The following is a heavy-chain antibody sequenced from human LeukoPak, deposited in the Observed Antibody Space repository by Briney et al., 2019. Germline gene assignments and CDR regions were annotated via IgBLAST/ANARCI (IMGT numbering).Heavy chain of an antibody. V-gene: IGHV4-59*01. CDR3: ARVGRALEATMYSDY. CDR2: IYYSGST. Sequence: SETLSLTCTVSGGSISSYYWSWIRQPPGKGLEWIGYIYYSGSTNYNPSLKSRVTISVDTSKNQFSLKLSSVTAADTAVYYCARVGRALEATMYSDYWGQGTLVTVSS. D-gene: IGHD5-24*01. J-gene: IGHJ4*02. CDR1: GGSISSYY.